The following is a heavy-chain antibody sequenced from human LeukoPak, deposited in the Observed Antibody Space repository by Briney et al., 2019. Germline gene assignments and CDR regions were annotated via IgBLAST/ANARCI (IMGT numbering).Heavy chain of an antibody. D-gene: IGHD2-2*01. Sequence: GGSLRLSCAASGFTFSFYSMNWVRQAPGKGLEWVSSISSSGNYIYYADSVKGRFIISRDNAKNSLYLEMNILRVDDTAFYYCARDHQPEVPTSDTSPSAWGQGTLVTVSS. CDR1: GFTFSFYS. CDR3: ARDHQPEVPTSDTSPSA. CDR2: ISSSGNYI. J-gene: IGHJ5*02. V-gene: IGHV3-21*01.